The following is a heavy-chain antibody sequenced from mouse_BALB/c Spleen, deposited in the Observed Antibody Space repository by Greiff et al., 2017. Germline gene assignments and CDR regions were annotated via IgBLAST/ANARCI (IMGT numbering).Heavy chain of an antibody. V-gene: IGHV5-2*01. CDR3: ARRVGYGGNYVCYAMDY. D-gene: IGHD1-1*02. CDR2: INSDGGST. CDR1: EYEFPSHD. J-gene: IGHJ4*01. Sequence: EVKLMESGGGLVQPGESLKLSCESNEYEFPSHDMSWVRKTPEKRLELVAAINSDGGSTYYPDTMERRFIISRDNTKKTLYLQMSSLRSEDTALYYCARRVGYGGNYVCYAMDYWGQGTSVTVSS.